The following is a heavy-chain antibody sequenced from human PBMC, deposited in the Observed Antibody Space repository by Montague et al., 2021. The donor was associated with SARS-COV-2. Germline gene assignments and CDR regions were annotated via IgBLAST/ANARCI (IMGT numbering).Heavy chain of an antibody. V-gene: IGHV6-1*01. CDR2: TYYRSKWYN. CDR1: GASLSGASLS. J-gene: IGHJ3*01. Sequence: VSPGASLSGASLSWHWIRPSPSRGLEWLASTYYRSKWYNDSAPSVSGRATVKPDTSRNQFSLHLDSVTPEDTALYFCARKMDSSFDVWGKGTMVIVSS. D-gene: IGHD2-2*03. CDR3: ARKMDSSFDV.